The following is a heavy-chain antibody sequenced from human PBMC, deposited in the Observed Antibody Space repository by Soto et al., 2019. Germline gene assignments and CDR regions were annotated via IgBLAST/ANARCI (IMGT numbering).Heavy chain of an antibody. Sequence: ASVKVSCKASGYTFTSYGISWVRQAPGQGLEWMGWISAYNGNTNYAQKLQGRVTMTTDTSTSTAYMELRSLRSDDTAVYYCARDLSGTMVRGVIGYCGQGTLVTVSS. CDR2: ISAYNGNT. J-gene: IGHJ4*02. V-gene: IGHV1-18*01. CDR3: ARDLSGTMVRGVIGY. CDR1: GYTFTSYG. D-gene: IGHD3-10*01.